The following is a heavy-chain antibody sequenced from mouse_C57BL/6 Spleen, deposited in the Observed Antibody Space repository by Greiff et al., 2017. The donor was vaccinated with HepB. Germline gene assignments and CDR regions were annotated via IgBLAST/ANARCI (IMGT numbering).Heavy chain of an antibody. CDR1: GYTFTSYW. J-gene: IGHJ2*01. D-gene: IGHD1-1*01. Sequence: QVQLKQPGAELVMPGASVKLSCKASGYTFTSYWMHWVKQRPGQGLEWIGEIDPSDSYTNYNQKFKGKSTLTVDKSSSTAYMQLSSLTSEDSAVYYCARLGHYYGSSRHFDYWGQGTTLTVSS. CDR3: ARLGHYYGSSRHFDY. V-gene: IGHV1-69*01. CDR2: IDPSDSYT.